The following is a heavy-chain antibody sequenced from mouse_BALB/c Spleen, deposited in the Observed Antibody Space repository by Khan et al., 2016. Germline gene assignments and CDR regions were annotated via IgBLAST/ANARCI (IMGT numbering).Heavy chain of an antibody. CDR3: ASYYGSSWYFEV. V-gene: IGHV1-7*01. D-gene: IGHD1-1*01. J-gene: IGHJ1*01. CDR1: GYTFTSYW. Sequence: QVQLQQSGAELAKPGASVKMSCKASGYTFTSYWMHWVKQRPGQGLEWIGYINPSTGYTEYNQKFKDKATLTADKSSSTAYMQLSSLTSEDSAVXYSASYYGSSWYFEVWGAGTTVTVSS. CDR2: INPSTGYT.